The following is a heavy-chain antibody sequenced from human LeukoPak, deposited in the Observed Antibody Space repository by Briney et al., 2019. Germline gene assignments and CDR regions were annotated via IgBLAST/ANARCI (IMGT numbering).Heavy chain of an antibody. V-gene: IGHV4-34*01. J-gene: IGHJ6*03. D-gene: IGHD6-13*01. Sequence: SETLSLTCAVYGGSFSGYYWSWIRQPPGKGLEWIGEINHSGSTNYNPSLKSRVTISVDTSKNQFSLKLSSVTAADTAVYYCARCGAAAGSPKNYYYYYYMDVWGKGTTVTVSS. CDR1: GGSFSGYY. CDR3: ARCGAAAGSPKNYYYYYYMDV. CDR2: INHSGST.